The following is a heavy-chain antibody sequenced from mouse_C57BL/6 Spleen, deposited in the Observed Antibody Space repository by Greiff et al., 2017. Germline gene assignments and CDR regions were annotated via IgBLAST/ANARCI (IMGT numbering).Heavy chain of an antibody. J-gene: IGHJ4*01. V-gene: IGHV1-76*01. CDR2: IYPGSGNT. Sequence: QVQLKQSGAELVRPGASVKLSCKASGYTFTDYYINWVKQRPGQGLEWIARIYPGSGNTYYNEKFKGKATLTAEKSSSTAYMQLSSLTSDDSAVYFCARSNYGTPGGYAMDYWGQGTSVTVSS. D-gene: IGHD1-1*01. CDR1: GYTFTDYY. CDR3: ARSNYGTPGGYAMDY.